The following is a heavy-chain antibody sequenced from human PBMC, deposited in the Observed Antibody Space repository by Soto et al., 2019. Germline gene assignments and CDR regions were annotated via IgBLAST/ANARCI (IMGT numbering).Heavy chain of an antibody. CDR2: IYYSGST. CDR1: GGSISSYY. J-gene: IGHJ4*01. V-gene: IGHV4-59*01. D-gene: IGHD3-22*01. CDR3: ARWYYCDSSGYFPY. Sequence: SEALSLTCTGSGGSISSYYWSWIRQPPGKGLEWIGYIYYSGSTNYNPSLKSRVTISVDTSKNQFSLKLSSVTAADTAVYYCARWYYCDSSGYFPYWSQGTLVTVSS.